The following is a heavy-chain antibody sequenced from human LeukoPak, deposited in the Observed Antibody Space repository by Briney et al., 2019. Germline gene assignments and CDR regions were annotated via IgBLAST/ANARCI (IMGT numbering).Heavy chain of an antibody. CDR2: IIPIFGTA. Sequence: SVKVSCKASGGTFSSYAISWVRQAPGQGLEWMGGIIPIFGTANYAQKFQGRVTITADESTSTAYMELSSLRSEDTAVYYCARGLNYYGSGSYNYWGQGTLVTVSS. CDR1: GGTFSSYA. J-gene: IGHJ4*02. D-gene: IGHD3-10*01. V-gene: IGHV1-69*13. CDR3: ARGLNYYGSGSYNY.